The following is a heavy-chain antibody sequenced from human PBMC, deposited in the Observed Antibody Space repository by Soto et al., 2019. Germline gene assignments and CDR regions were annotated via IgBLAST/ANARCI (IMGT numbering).Heavy chain of an antibody. Sequence: GGSLRLSCAASGFTFSTYAMSWVRQAPGKGLEWVSVISGSDGSTYYADSVKGRFTISRDNSKNTVYLQMNSLRAEDTAVYYCANAVGYCSSATCGYFGHWGQGTLVTVSS. CDR1: GFTFSTYA. J-gene: IGHJ4*02. D-gene: IGHD2-2*01. CDR3: ANAVGYCSSATCGYFGH. CDR2: ISGSDGST. V-gene: IGHV3-23*01.